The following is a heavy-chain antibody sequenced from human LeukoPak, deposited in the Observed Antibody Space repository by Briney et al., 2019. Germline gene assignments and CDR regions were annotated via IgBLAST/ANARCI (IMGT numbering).Heavy chain of an antibody. D-gene: IGHD3-3*01. CDR1: GYTFTSYD. J-gene: IGHJ4*02. V-gene: IGHV1-8*01. Sequence: GASVKVSCKASGYTFTSYDINWVRQATGQGLEWMGWMNPNSGNTGYAQKFQGRVTMTRNTSISTAYMELSSLRSEDTAVYYCARAGQGRGVFGLVAAPTNPFDYWGQGTLVTVSS. CDR3: ARAGQGRGVFGLVAAPTNPFDY. CDR2: MNPNSGNT.